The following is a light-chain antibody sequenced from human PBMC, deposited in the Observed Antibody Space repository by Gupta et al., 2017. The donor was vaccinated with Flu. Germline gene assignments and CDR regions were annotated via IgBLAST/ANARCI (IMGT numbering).Light chain of an antibody. CDR1: SGPSSDA. J-gene: IGLJ3*02. CDR2: LNSDGSH. V-gene: IGLV4-69*01. Sequence: VKLTCTLSSGPSSDAIAWHQQQPEKGPRYLMRLNSDGSHSKGDGIPDRFSGSSSGAARYLTISSLQSEDEDDYYCQTWSTGIRVFGGGTKLTVL. CDR3: QTWSTGIRV.